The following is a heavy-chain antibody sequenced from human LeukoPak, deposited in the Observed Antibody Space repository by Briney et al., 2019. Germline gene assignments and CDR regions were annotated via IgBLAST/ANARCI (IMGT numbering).Heavy chain of an antibody. CDR3: ARCLMVRGLKDRGFDP. CDR1: GYTFTSYG. D-gene: IGHD3-10*01. Sequence: ASVKVSCKASGYTFTSYGISWVRQAPGQGLEWVGWISAYNGNTNYAQKLQGRVTMTTDTSTSTAYMEMRSLRSGDTAVYYCARCLMVRGLKDRGFDPWGQGTLVTVSS. V-gene: IGHV1-18*01. CDR2: ISAYNGNT. J-gene: IGHJ5*02.